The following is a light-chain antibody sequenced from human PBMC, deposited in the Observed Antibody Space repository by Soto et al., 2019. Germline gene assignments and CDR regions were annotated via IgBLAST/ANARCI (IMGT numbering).Light chain of an antibody. CDR1: SSDVGGYNY. V-gene: IGLV2-14*01. CDR3: SSYTSSSTGV. CDR2: DVS. J-gene: IGLJ2*01. Sequence: QSVPTQPASVSGSPGQSITISCTGTSSDVGGYNYVSWYQQHPGKAPKLMIYDVSNRPSGVSNRFSGSKSGNTASLTISGLQAEDEDDYYCSSYTSSSTGVFGGGTKVTVL.